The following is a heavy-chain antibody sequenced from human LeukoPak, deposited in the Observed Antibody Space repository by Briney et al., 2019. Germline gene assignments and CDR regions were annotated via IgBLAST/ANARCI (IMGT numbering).Heavy chain of an antibody. J-gene: IGHJ4*02. CDR3: AKRGVVIRVILVGFHKEAYYFDS. CDR1: GFTFSSYG. Sequence: GRSLRLSCAASGFTFSSYGMSWVRQAPGKGLEWVSGISGSGGNTYYADSVKGRFTISRDNSKNTLYLQMNSLRAEDTAVYFCAKRGVVIRVILVGFHKEAYYFDSWGQGALVTVSS. CDR2: ISGSGGNT. D-gene: IGHD3-22*01. V-gene: IGHV3-23*01.